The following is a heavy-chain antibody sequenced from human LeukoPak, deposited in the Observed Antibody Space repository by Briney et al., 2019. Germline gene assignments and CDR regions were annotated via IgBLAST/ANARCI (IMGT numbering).Heavy chain of an antibody. CDR1: GYTFTSYG. CDR3: AREGGFGELLPYYFDY. Sequence: ASVKVSCKASGYTFTSYGISWVRQAPGQGLEWMGWISAYNGNTNYAQKLQGRVTMTTDTSTSTAYMELRSLRSDDTAVYYCAREGGFGELLPYYFDYWAREPWSPSPQ. CDR2: ISAYNGNT. D-gene: IGHD3-10*01. J-gene: IGHJ4*02. V-gene: IGHV1-18*01.